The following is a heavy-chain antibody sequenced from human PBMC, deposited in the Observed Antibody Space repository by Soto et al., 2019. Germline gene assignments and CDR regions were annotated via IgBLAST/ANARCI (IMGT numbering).Heavy chain of an antibody. CDR2: LYYSAST. CDR3: AGHGTGGFRGGQYFDP. J-gene: IGHJ5*02. D-gene: IGHD2-8*02. Sequence: QLQLQESGPGLVKSSETLSLTCTLSGGSISSSSYYWGWIRQPPGKGLEWIGSLYYSASTYYNPSLRSRFTISADTSKNHLSLKLSSVTAADTAVYDCAGHGTGGFRGGQYFDPWGHGTLVTVSS. CDR1: GGSISSSSYY. V-gene: IGHV4-39*01.